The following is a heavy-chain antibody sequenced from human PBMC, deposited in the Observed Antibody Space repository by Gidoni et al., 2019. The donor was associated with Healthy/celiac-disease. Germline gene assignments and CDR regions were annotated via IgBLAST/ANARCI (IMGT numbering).Heavy chain of an antibody. J-gene: IGHJ3*02. CDR2: IYYSGST. CDR1: GGPISSSSYY. CDR3: ARRSPTVDDAFDI. V-gene: IGHV4-39*01. D-gene: IGHD4-17*01. Sequence: QLQLQESGPGLVKPSETLSLTCTVSGGPISSSSYYWGWIRQPPGKGLEWIGSIYYSGSTYYNPSLKSRVTISVDTSKNQFSLKLSSVTAADTAVYYCARRSPTVDDAFDIWGQGTMVTVSS.